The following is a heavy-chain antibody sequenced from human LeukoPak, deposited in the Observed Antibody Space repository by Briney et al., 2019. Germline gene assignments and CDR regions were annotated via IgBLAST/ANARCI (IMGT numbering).Heavy chain of an antibody. CDR3: ANNSSY. CDR1: GYTFTGYY. J-gene: IGHJ4*02. D-gene: IGHD1-1*01. V-gene: IGHV1-2*02. Sequence: ASVKVSCKASGYTFTGYYMHWVRQAPGQGFEWMGWINSNSGVTNYAETFQGRVTMTRDTAISTAYMELSSLRSDDTAVYYCANNSSYWGQGTLVNASS. CDR2: INSNSGVT.